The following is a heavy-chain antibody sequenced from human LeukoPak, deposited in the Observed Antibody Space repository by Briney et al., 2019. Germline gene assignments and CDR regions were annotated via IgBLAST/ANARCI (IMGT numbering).Heavy chain of an antibody. J-gene: IGHJ3*02. CDR2: IIPIFGTA. Sequence: SVKVSCKASGGTFSSYAISWVRQAPGQGLEWMGVIIPIFGTANYAQKFQGRVTITADKSTSTAYMELSSLRSEDTAVYYCARGDVVVPAAFLHAFDIWGQGTMATVSS. CDR1: GGTFSSYA. CDR3: ARGDVVVPAAFLHAFDI. D-gene: IGHD2-2*01. V-gene: IGHV1-69*06.